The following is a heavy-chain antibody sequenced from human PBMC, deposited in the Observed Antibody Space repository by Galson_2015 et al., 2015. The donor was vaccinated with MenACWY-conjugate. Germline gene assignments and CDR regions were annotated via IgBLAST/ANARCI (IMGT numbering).Heavy chain of an antibody. CDR3: ARRATVANWYFDL. V-gene: IGHV5-10-1*01. J-gene: IGHJ2*01. D-gene: IGHD1-26*01. CDR2: IDTSDSFI. Sequence: QSGAEVKKHGESLKISCKGSGYSFTSYWISWVRQMTGKGLEWMGRIDTSDSFINYSPSFQGHFTISADKSISTAYLQWSSLKASDTAIYYCARRATVANWYFDLWVPCTLVTVSS. CDR1: GYSFTSYW.